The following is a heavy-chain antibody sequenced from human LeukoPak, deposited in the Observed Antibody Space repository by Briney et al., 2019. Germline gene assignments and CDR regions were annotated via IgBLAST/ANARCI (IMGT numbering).Heavy chain of an antibody. J-gene: IGHJ5*02. CDR1: GFSFSGYW. Sequence: TGGSLRLSCAASGFSFSGYWMTWVRQAPGKGLEWVANIKQDGSEKYYVDSVKGRFTISRDNAKNSLYLQMNSLRAEDTAVYYCARARWFDPWGQGTLVTVSS. V-gene: IGHV3-7*03. CDR3: ARARWFDP. CDR2: IKQDGSEK.